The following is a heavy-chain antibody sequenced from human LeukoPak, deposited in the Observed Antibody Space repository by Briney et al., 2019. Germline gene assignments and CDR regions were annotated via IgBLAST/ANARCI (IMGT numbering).Heavy chain of an antibody. CDR3: ARESEGGTGTSCPDY. CDR2: IQSNGRNK. Sequence: GGSLRLSCVASGFTLRTYAMHWVRQAPGKGLEWVAGIQSNGRNKYYVDSVKGRFAISRDNSKSTLYLQVNSLRVEDTALYYCARESEGGTGTSCPDYWGQGTLVTVSS. CDR1: GFTLRTYA. D-gene: IGHD2-2*01. J-gene: IGHJ4*02. V-gene: IGHV3-30*09.